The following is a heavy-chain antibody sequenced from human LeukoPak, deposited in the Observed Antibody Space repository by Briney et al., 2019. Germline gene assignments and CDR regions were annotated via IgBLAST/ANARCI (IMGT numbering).Heavy chain of an antibody. Sequence: SETLSLTCSVSGGFNTHYYWSWIRQPPGKGLEWIGYFYHSASTNYNPSLKSRVTISVDTSKNHFSLKLSSVTAADTAVYYCARLAWGRLDYWGQGTLVTVSS. J-gene: IGHJ4*02. CDR1: GGFNTHYY. V-gene: IGHV4-59*08. CDR3: ARLAWGRLDY. D-gene: IGHD7-27*01. CDR2: FYHSAST.